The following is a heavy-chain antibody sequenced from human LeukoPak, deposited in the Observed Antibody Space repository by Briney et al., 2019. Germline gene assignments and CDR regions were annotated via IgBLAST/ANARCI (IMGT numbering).Heavy chain of an antibody. CDR3: ARVDRYNFYLDV. J-gene: IGHJ6*03. V-gene: IGHV1-69*05. CDR1: GGSFSTYT. Sequence: GASVKVSCKASGGSFSTYTITWVRQAPGQGLEWMGGIMPKFGAPNYAQKFQGRVMVTTDESTSTAYMELSSLRFEDTAIYYCARVDRYNFYLDVWAKGPRSPSP. CDR2: IMPKFGAP.